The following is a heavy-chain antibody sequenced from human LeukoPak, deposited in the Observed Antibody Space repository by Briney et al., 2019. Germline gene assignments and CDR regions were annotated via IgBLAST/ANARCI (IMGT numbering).Heavy chain of an antibody. CDR1: GFTFSSYA. J-gene: IGHJ4*02. V-gene: IGHV3-30-3*01. D-gene: IGHD7-27*01. CDR3: ARDGWGATGDPPENGIDY. Sequence: PGGSLRLSCAASGFTFSSYAMHWVRQAPGKGLEWVAVISYDGSNKYYADSVKGRFTISRDNSKNTLYLQMNSLRAEDTAVYYCARDGWGATGDPPENGIDYWGQGTLVTVSS. CDR2: ISYDGSNK.